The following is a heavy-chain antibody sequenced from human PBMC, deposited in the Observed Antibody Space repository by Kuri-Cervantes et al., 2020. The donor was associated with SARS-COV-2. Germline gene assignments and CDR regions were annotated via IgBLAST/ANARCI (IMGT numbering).Heavy chain of an antibody. D-gene: IGHD2-2*01. Sequence: ESLKISCTVSGGSISSYYWSWIRQPAGKGLEWIGRIYTSGSTNYNPSLKSRVTMSVDTSKNQFSLKLRSVTAADTAVYYCARDIVVVPAAEKEYYYYYYGMDVWGQGTTVTVSS. CDR1: GGSISSYY. V-gene: IGHV4-4*07. CDR2: IYTSGST. CDR3: ARDIVVVPAAEKEYYYYYYGMDV. J-gene: IGHJ6*02.